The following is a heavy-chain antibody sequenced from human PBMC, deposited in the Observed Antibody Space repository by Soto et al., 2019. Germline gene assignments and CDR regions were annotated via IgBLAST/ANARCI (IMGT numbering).Heavy chain of an antibody. D-gene: IGHD6-13*01. CDR2: IYYSGST. V-gene: IGHV4-61*01. CDR1: GGSVSSGSYY. CDR3: AGDKGSANSSSFDAFDI. Sequence: SETLSLTCTVSGGSVSSGSYYWSWIRQPPGKGLEWIGYIYYSGSTNYNPSRKSRVTISVGTSKNHISLKSSTVTAADTAVYYCAGDKGSANSSSFDAFDIWGQGTMVTVSS. J-gene: IGHJ3*02.